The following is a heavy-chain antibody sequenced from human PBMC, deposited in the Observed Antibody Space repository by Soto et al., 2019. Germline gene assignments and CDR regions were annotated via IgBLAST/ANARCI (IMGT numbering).Heavy chain of an antibody. Sequence: SVKVSCKASGGTFSSYAISWVRQAPGQGLEWMGGIIPIFGTANYAQKFQGRVTITADESTSTAYMELSSLRSEDTAVYYCARDSIGLTYYYYYGMDVWGQGTTVTVSS. CDR1: GGTFSSYA. D-gene: IGHD3-3*02. CDR2: IIPIFGTA. CDR3: ARDSIGLTYYYYYGMDV. V-gene: IGHV1-69*13. J-gene: IGHJ6*02.